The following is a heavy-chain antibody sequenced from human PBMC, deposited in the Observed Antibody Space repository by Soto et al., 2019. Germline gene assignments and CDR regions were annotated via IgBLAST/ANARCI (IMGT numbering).Heavy chain of an antibody. D-gene: IGHD6-19*01. CDR1: GFTFSNYG. CDR2: IWYDGSNK. Sequence: SLRLSCASSGFTFSNYGMHWVRQAPGKGLEWVAVIWYDGSNKYYADPVKGRFTISRDNSKNTLYLQINSLRAEDTAVYYCARDDIPGRAVAIYGMDVWGQGTTVTVSS. V-gene: IGHV3-33*01. J-gene: IGHJ6*02. CDR3: ARDDIPGRAVAIYGMDV.